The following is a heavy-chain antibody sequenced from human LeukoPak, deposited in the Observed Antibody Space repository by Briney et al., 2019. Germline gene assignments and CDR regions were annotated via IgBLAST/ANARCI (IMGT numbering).Heavy chain of an antibody. Sequence: PSQTLSLTCTVSGGSISGGDFYWSWIRRSPGRGLTWIGYIYYSGSTYYNPSLKSRVTISVDTSKNQFSMNLSSVTAADTAMYYCAREQLVGSRYFDYWGQGTLVTVSS. CDR1: GGSISGGDFY. CDR3: AREQLVGSRYFDY. CDR2: IYYSGST. J-gene: IGHJ4*02. V-gene: IGHV4-30-4*01. D-gene: IGHD6-6*01.